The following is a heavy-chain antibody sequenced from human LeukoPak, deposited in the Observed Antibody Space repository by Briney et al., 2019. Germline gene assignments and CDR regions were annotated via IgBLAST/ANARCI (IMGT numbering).Heavy chain of an antibody. J-gene: IGHJ4*02. CDR2: ISSSSSYI. Sequence: PGGSLRLSCAASGFTFNSYRMNWVRQAPGKGLELVSSISSSSSYIYYADSVKDRFTISRDNAKNSLYLQMNSLRAVDTAVYYCARVNEAVAGTDYWGQGTLVTVSS. CDR3: ARVNEAVAGTDY. V-gene: IGHV3-21*01. D-gene: IGHD6-19*01. CDR1: GFTFNSYR.